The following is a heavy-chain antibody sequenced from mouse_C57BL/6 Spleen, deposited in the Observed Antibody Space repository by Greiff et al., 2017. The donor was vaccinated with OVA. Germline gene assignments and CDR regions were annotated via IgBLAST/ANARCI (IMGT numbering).Heavy chain of an antibody. CDR1: GYTFTDYE. CDR3: TRWQLRLEAMDY. V-gene: IGHV1-15*01. D-gene: IGHD3-2*02. Sequence: VQRVESGAELVRPGASVTLSCKASGYTFTDYEMHWVKQTPVHGLEWIGAIDPETGGTAYNQKFKGKAILTADKSSSTAYMELRSLTSEDSAVYYCTRWQLRLEAMDYWGQGTSVTVSS. J-gene: IGHJ4*01. CDR2: IDPETGGT.